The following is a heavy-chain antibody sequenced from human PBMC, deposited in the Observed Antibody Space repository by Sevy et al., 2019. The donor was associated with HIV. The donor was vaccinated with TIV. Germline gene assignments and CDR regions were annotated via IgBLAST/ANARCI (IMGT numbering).Heavy chain of an antibody. CDR3: ARDKSVRGICGVVRYNYGMDV. CDR2: INTYNGNT. V-gene: IGHV1-18*01. J-gene: IGHJ6*02. CDR1: GYTLSSYG. Sequence: ASVKVSCKASGYTLSSYGISWVRQAPGQGLEWMGWINTYNGNTKYAQKLQGRITMTTDTATRTAYMEVRSLRSDDTAVYYCARDKSVRGICGVVRYNYGMDVWGQGTTVTVSS. D-gene: IGHD3-3*01.